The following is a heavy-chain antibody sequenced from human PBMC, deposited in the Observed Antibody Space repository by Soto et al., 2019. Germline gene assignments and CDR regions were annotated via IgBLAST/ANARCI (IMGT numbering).Heavy chain of an antibody. CDR3: ARSAGWYAVHS. Sequence: QVQLQESGPGLVKPSGTLSLTCAVSGDSVSSPYYWCWVRQPPGKGLEWIGEVFHTGTTSYNPSLRSRVTISMDKSNYQFSLDLSSVTAADTAVYYCARSAGWYAVHSWGPGTLVIV. V-gene: IGHV4-4*02. D-gene: IGHD6-19*01. CDR2: VFHTGTT. CDR1: GDSVSSPYY. J-gene: IGHJ4*02.